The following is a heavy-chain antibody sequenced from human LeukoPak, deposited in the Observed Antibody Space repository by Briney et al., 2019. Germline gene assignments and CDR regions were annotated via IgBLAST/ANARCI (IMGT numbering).Heavy chain of an antibody. Sequence: PGGSLRLSCAASGFTFSSYGMHWVRQAPGKGLEWVAVISYDGSNKYYADSVKGRFTISRDNSKNTLYLQMNSLRAEDTAVYYCAKSRRWIDDAFDIWGQGTMVTVSS. J-gene: IGHJ3*02. CDR3: AKSRRWIDDAFDI. CDR2: ISYDGSNK. CDR1: GFTFSSYG. D-gene: IGHD1-1*01. V-gene: IGHV3-30*18.